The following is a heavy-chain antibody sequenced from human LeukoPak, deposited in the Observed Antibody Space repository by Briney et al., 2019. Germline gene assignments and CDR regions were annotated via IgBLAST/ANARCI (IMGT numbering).Heavy chain of an antibody. J-gene: IGHJ6*03. Sequence: GASVKVSCKASGGTFSSYAISWVRQAPGQGLEWMGGIIPIFGTANYAQKFQGRVTITADKSTSTAYMELSSLRSEDTAVYYCARGVGYFDWLLSGPYYYMDVWGKGTTVTISS. CDR1: GGTFSSYA. CDR3: ARGVGYFDWLLSGPYYYMDV. CDR2: IIPIFGTA. V-gene: IGHV1-69*06. D-gene: IGHD3-9*01.